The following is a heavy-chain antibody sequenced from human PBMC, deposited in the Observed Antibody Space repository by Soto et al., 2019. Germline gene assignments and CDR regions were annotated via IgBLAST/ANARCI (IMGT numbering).Heavy chain of an antibody. CDR2: IYYSGST. CDR1: GGSISSYY. Sequence: PSETLSLTCTVSGGSISSYYWSWIRQPPGKGLEWIGYIYYSGSTNYNPSLKSRVTISVDTSKNQFSLKLSSVIAADTAVYYCARDRAAHPYYYYYGMDVWGQGTTVTVSS. V-gene: IGHV4-59*01. D-gene: IGHD6-6*01. CDR3: ARDRAAHPYYYYYGMDV. J-gene: IGHJ6*02.